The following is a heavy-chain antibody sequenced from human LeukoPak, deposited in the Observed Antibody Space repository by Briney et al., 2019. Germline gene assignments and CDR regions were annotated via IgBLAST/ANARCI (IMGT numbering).Heavy chain of an antibody. CDR1: GFTFRDYS. Sequence: PGGSLRLSYAASGFTFRDYSMTWVRQAPGKGLEWVSSIRGGSDFIYHADSVKGRFTVSRDNAKNSLYLQMNSLRAEDTAVYYCARDHAGIVLPAAVGAHWGQGTLVTVSS. V-gene: IGHV3-21*01. D-gene: IGHD2-2*01. CDR3: ARDHAGIVLPAAVGAH. CDR2: IRGGSDFI. J-gene: IGHJ4*02.